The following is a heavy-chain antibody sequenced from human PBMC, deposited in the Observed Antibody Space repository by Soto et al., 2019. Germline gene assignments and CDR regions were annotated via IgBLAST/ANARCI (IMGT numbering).Heavy chain of an antibody. J-gene: IGHJ6*02. D-gene: IGHD3-22*01. Sequence: QVQLVQSGAEVKKPGSSVKVSCKASGGTFSSYAISWVRQAPGQGLEWMGGIIPIFGTANYAQKFQGRVTITADESTSTAYRELSSLRSEDTAVYYCARVGYYDNPNYYGMDVWGQGTTVTVSS. V-gene: IGHV1-69*01. CDR1: GGTFSSYA. CDR2: IIPIFGTA. CDR3: ARVGYYDNPNYYGMDV.